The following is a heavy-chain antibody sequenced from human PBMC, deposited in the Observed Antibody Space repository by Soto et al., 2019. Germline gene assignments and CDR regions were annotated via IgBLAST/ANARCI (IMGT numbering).Heavy chain of an antibody. CDR2: INHRGST. CDR3: GRRWGRTFDY. CDR1: GGSFSGYY. Sequence: SETLSLTCAVYGGSFSGYYWSWIRQPPGKGLDWIGEINHRGSTYYNPSLKSRVTISVDTSKNQFSLKLSSVTAADTAVYYCGRRWGRTFDYWGQGTLVTVSS. D-gene: IGHD7-27*01. J-gene: IGHJ4*02. V-gene: IGHV4-34*09.